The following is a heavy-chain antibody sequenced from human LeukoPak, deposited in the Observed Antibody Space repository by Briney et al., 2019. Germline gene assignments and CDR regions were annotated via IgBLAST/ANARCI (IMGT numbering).Heavy chain of an antibody. CDR3: AKGIYGGNTMFYFDH. CDR1: GFAFSNYG. V-gene: IGHV3-23*01. Sequence: GGSLRLSCAASGFAFSNYGMSWVRQAPGRGLEWVSAISGSGDNTYYADSVKGRFTISRDISTNTLFLQMNSLRAEDTAMFYCAKGIYGGNTMFYFDHWGQGTLVAVSS. CDR2: ISGSGDNT. D-gene: IGHD4-23*01. J-gene: IGHJ4*02.